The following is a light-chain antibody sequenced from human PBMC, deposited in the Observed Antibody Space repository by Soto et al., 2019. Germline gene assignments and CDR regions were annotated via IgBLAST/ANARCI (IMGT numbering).Light chain of an antibody. V-gene: IGLV2-14*01. CDR2: EVS. J-gene: IGLJ1*01. CDR3: SSYTSSSTQV. CDR1: SSDVGGYNY. Sequence: QSALTQPASVSGSPGQSITISYTGSSSDVGGYNYVSWYQQHPGKAPKLMIYEVSHRPSGVSNRFSGSKSGNTASLTISGLQAEDEADYYCSSYTSSSTQVFGTGTKLTVL.